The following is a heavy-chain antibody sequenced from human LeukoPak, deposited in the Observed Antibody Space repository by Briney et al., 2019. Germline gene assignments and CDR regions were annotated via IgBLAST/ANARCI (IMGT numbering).Heavy chain of an antibody. V-gene: IGHV3-48*04. Sequence: GGSLRLSCAASGFTFSNYNLNWVRQAPGKGLEWVSHISTSSGTVFYADSVKGRFTISRDNAKNSLYLQMNSLRAEDTAVYYCARGGDPDYWGQGTLVTVSS. CDR2: ISTSSGTV. CDR1: GFTFSNYN. CDR3: ARGGDPDY. D-gene: IGHD2-21*02. J-gene: IGHJ4*02.